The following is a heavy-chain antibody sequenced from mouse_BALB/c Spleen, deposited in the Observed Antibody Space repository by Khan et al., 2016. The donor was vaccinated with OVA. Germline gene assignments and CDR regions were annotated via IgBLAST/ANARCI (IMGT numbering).Heavy chain of an antibody. CDR3: AGLSVYGMDY. Sequence: QVQLQQPGAELVMPGASVKMSCKASGYTFTDYWMHWVKQRPGQGLEWIGAIDISDNYTRYNQKFKGKATLTVDESPSTAYMQLSSLTSQDSAVYYCAGLSVYGMDYWGQGTSVTVSS. J-gene: IGHJ4*01. CDR1: GYTFTDYW. V-gene: IGHV1-69*01. CDR2: IDISDNYT. D-gene: IGHD2-3*01.